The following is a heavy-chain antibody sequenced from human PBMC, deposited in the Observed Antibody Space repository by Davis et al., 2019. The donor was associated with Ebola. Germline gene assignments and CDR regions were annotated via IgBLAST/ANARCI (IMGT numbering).Heavy chain of an antibody. CDR1: GFTFSSYS. CDR2: ISASSSYI. CDR3: ARHDYGDSHFDY. Sequence: GESLKISCAASGFTFSSYSMNWVRQSPGKGLEWVSSISASSSYIHYADSVKGRFTISRDNAKNSLYLQMNSLRAEDTAVYYCARHDYGDSHFDYWGQGTLVTVSS. D-gene: IGHD4-17*01. V-gene: IGHV3-21*04. J-gene: IGHJ4*02.